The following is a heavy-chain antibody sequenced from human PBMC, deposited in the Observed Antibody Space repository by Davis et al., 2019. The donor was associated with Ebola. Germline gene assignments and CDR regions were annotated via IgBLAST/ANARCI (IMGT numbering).Heavy chain of an antibody. Sequence: AASVKVSCKASGYTFTSYDINWVRQAPGQGLEWMGWISVYNGNTKYAQKLQGRVTMTTDTSTSTAYMELRSLRSDDTAVYYCARGGYYSISVVVYYYGMDVWGQGTTVTVSS. V-gene: IGHV1-18*01. CDR2: ISVYNGNT. CDR3: ARGGYYSISVVVYYYGMDV. D-gene: IGHD3-22*01. J-gene: IGHJ6*02. CDR1: GYTFTSYD.